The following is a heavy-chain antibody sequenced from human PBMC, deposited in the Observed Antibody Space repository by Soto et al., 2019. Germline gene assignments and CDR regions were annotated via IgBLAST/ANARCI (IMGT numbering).Heavy chain of an antibody. Sequence: EVQVVETGGGVIQPGGSLRLSCAASGFTVSSNFMGWVRQAPGKGLVWVSVIYSGGSTYYADSVKGRFTISRDNSKNTMYLEMNSLRADDAATYYCARYVKSLKDGDYVLIQYYYYATDVWGQGTTVTVSS. V-gene: IGHV3-53*02. D-gene: IGHD4-17*01. CDR2: IYSGGST. CDR3: ARYVKSLKDGDYVLIQYYYYATDV. CDR1: GFTVSSNF. J-gene: IGHJ6*02.